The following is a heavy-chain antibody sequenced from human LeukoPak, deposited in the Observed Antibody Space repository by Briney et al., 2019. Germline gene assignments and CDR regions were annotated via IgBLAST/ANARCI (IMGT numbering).Heavy chain of an antibody. CDR3: ARDRATIFGVVTPFDY. D-gene: IGHD3-3*01. V-gene: IGHV4-4*02. Sequence: SSETLSLTCAVSGGSISSSNWWSWVRQPPGKGLEWIGEIYRSGSTNYNPSLKSRVTISVDKSKNQFSLKLSSVTAADTAVYYCARDRATIFGVVTPFDYWGQGTLVTVSS. CDR2: IYRSGST. J-gene: IGHJ4*02. CDR1: GGSISSSNW.